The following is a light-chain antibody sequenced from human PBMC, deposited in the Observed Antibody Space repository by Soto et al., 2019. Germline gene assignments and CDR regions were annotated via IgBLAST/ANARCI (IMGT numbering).Light chain of an antibody. CDR1: QDMSNY. CDR2: DAS. Sequence: DIQMTQSPSSLSASVGDRVTITCQASQDMSNYLNWYQQKPGKAPKLLIYDASNLETGVPSRFSGSGSGTDFTFTISSLQPEDIATYYCQQYDNLPITFGQGTRREIK. V-gene: IGKV1-33*01. CDR3: QQYDNLPIT. J-gene: IGKJ5*01.